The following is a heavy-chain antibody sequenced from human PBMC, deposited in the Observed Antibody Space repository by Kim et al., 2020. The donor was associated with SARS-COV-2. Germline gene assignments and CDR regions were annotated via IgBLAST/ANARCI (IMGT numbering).Heavy chain of an antibody. Sequence: PTFHDTVTISADKSISTAYLQWSSLKASDTAMYYCARRGEYSGYDFDYWGQGTLVTVSS. J-gene: IGHJ4*02. CDR3: ARRGEYSGYDFDY. D-gene: IGHD5-12*01. V-gene: IGHV5-51*01.